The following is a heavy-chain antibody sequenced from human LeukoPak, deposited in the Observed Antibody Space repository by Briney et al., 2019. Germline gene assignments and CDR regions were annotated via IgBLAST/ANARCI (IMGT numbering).Heavy chain of an antibody. CDR1: GGSISSYY. V-gene: IGHV4-59*01. Sequence: SETLSLTCTVSGGSISSYYWSWIRQPPGKGLEWIGYIYYSGSTNYNPSLKSRVTISVDTSKSQFSLKLSSVTAADTAVYYCASANYDILTGYRWFDPWGQGTLVTVSS. J-gene: IGHJ5*02. CDR3: ASANYDILTGYRWFDP. D-gene: IGHD3-9*01. CDR2: IYYSGST.